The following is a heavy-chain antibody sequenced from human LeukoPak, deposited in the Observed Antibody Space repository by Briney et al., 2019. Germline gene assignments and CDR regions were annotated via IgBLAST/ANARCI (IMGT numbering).Heavy chain of an antibody. J-gene: IGHJ4*02. D-gene: IGHD4-17*01. CDR2: MSPNSGNT. CDR3: ARDDDYGDYSDY. Sequence: ASVKVSCKASGYIFTSYGINWVRQATGQGLEWMGWMSPNSGNTGYAQKFQGRVTMTRNTSISTAYMELSSLRSEDTAVYYCARDDDYGDYSDYWGQGTLVTVSS. V-gene: IGHV1-8*02. CDR1: GYIFTSYG.